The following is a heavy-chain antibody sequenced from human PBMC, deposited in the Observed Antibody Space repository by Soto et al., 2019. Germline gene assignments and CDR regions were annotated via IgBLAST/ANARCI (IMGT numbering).Heavy chain of an antibody. D-gene: IGHD2-15*01. V-gene: IGHV4-39*01. CDR3: ADGILEVRSVSAFLLNRSTDL. J-gene: IGHJ2*01. Sequence: RQPPGKWLEWIGSIYYSGSTYYNQSLKRRVTISVDTYKNQFSVMLSSVTAADTVVFQAADGILEVRSVSAFLLNRSTDL. CDR2: IYYSGST.